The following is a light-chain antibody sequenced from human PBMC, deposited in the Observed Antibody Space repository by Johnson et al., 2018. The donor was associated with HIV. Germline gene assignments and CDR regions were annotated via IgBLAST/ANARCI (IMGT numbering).Light chain of an antibody. CDR2: ENN. V-gene: IGLV1-51*02. CDR3: GAGDSRLSAYL. Sequence: QSVLTQPPSVSAAPGQNVTISCSGSSSNIGTNFVSWYQHLPGTAPKLLIYENNKRPSGIPDRFSGSKSGTSATLAITGLQTGDEADYYCGAGDSRLSAYLFGPGTKVTVL. J-gene: IGLJ1*01. CDR1: SSNIGTNF.